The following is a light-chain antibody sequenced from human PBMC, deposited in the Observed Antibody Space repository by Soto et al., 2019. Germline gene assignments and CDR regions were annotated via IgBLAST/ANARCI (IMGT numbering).Light chain of an antibody. J-gene: IGKJ1*01. V-gene: IGKV3-15*01. CDR1: QSVSSN. Sequence: EIVMTQSPATLSVSPGERATLSCRASQSVSSNLAGYQQKPGQAPRLLIYGASTRATGIPARLSGSGSGTEFTLTISSLQSEDFAVYYCQQYNNWPRTFGQGTKVEIK. CDR2: GAS. CDR3: QQYNNWPRT.